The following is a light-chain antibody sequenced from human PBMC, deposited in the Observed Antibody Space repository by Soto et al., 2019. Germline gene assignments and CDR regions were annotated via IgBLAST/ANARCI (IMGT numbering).Light chain of an antibody. Sequence: EIVMTQSPDSLAVSLGERATFNCKSSLSILHTSNGMNYLAWYQQKPGQSPKRLIYWASTRESWVPDRFSGSRSGTDFTLTSSSLQTEDVAVYDCQHHLTTPITYGGGTKVEIK. V-gene: IGKV4-1*01. CDR2: WAS. CDR3: QHHLTTPIT. CDR1: LSILHTSNGMNY. J-gene: IGKJ4*01.